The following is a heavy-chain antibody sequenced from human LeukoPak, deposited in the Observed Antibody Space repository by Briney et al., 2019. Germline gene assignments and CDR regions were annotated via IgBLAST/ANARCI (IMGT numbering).Heavy chain of an antibody. Sequence: SSETLSLTCGVYGGSFSGYFWSWIRQPPGKGLEWIGEINHSGSTNYNPSLKSRVTISIDTSKNQFSLKVTSATAADTAVYYCARGPSGPWGQGTLVTVSS. V-gene: IGHV4-34*01. CDR3: ARGPSGP. CDR2: INHSGST. J-gene: IGHJ5*02. CDR1: GGSFSGYF.